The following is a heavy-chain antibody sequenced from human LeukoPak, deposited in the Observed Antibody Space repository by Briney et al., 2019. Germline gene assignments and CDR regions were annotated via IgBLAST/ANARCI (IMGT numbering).Heavy chain of an antibody. J-gene: IGHJ3*02. CDR3: AREFAHSDLRGVIDAGAFDI. CDR2: ISGSGRTI. CDR1: GFTFSSYE. D-gene: IGHD3-10*01. Sequence: PGGSLRLSCAASGFTFSSYEMNWVRQAPGKGLEWVSCISGSGRTIYYADSVKGRFTISRDNAKNSLYLQMNSLRAEDTAVYYCAREFAHSDLRGVIDAGAFDIWGQGTMVTVSS. V-gene: IGHV3-48*03.